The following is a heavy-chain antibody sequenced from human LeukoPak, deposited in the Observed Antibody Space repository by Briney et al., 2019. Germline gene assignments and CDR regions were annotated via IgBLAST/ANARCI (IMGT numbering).Heavy chain of an antibody. CDR2: ISSTGSTK. Sequence: TGGSLRLSCAASGFTFNNYAMSWVRQAPGKGLEWVSYISSTGSTKYYADSVKGRFTISRDNAKNSLYLQMNSLRAEDTAVYYCARERRFGEFNWFDPWGQGTLVTVSS. CDR1: GFTFNNYA. CDR3: ARERRFGEFNWFDP. D-gene: IGHD3-10*01. J-gene: IGHJ5*02. V-gene: IGHV3-48*04.